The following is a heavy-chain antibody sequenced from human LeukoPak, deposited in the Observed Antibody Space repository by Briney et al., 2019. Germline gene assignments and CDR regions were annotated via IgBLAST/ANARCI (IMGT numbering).Heavy chain of an antibody. CDR1: GFTFSGYA. J-gene: IGHJ4*02. V-gene: IGHV3-23*01. CDR2: ISGSGSNT. CDR3: AKDSDTSSWYRGFFDC. D-gene: IGHD6-13*01. Sequence: TGGSLRLSCAASGFTFSGYAMSWVRQAPGKGLEWVSTISGSGSNTNYADSVKGRLTISRDNSKNTLYLQINSLRAEDTAVYYCAKDSDTSSWYRGFFDCWGQGTLATVSS.